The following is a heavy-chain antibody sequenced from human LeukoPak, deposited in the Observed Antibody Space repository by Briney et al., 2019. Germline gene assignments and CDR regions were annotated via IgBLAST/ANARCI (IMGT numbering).Heavy chain of an antibody. CDR1: GVSISTSIYY. D-gene: IGHD4-23*01. CDR2: VFYSGSA. V-gene: IGHV4-39*01. Sequence: SETLSLTCAVSGVSISTSIYYWAWIRQPPGKGLEWIGSVFYSGSAYYSPSFKSRLGIPLDTSKNQFSLQLSSVTVADTAVYYCARIGHGANSHLKWYFDVWGRGTLVTVSS. CDR3: ARIGHGANSHLKWYFDV. J-gene: IGHJ2*01.